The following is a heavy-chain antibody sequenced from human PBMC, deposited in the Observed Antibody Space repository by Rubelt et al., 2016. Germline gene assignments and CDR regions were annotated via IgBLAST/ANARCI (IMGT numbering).Heavy chain of an antibody. Sequence: EVQLVESGGGVVRPGGSLRLSCAASGFTFDDYGMSWVRPAPGKGLEWVSGINWNGGSTGYAASGKGRFTICRDNAKNCLYLQMNSLRAEDTALYYCAKGLREGPYYYGMDVWGQGTTVTVSS. J-gene: IGHJ6*02. CDR3: AKGLREGPYYYGMDV. CDR2: INWNGGST. D-gene: IGHD1-26*01. V-gene: IGHV3-20*04. CDR1: GFTFDDYG.